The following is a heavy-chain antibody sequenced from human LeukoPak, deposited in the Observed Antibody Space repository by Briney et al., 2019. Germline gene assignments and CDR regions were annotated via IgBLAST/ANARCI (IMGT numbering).Heavy chain of an antibody. D-gene: IGHD3-10*01. CDR2: ISGSGGST. J-gene: IGHJ4*02. CDR3: ATSRFYYYPYY. V-gene: IGHV3-23*01. CDR1: GFTFSSYG. Sequence: GGSLRLSCAASGFTFSSYGMSWVRRAPGKGLEWVSAISGSGGSTFYADSVKGRFTISRDNPKNMLFLQMNSLRAEDTAVYYCATSRFYYYPYYWGQGTLVTVSS.